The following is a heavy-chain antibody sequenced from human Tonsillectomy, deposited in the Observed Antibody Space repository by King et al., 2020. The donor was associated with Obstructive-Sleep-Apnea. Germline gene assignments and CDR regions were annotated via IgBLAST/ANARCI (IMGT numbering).Heavy chain of an antibody. D-gene: IGHD1-26*01. V-gene: IGHV4-31*03. Sequence: VQLQESGPGLVKPSQTLSLTCTVSGGSVSSGGYYWSWIRQHPGKGLEWIGYIYYSGSTYYNPSLKSRVTISVDTSKNQFSLKLSSLTAADTAVYYCASSRGSGAYYYYYGMDVWGQGTTVTVSS. CDR2: IYYSGST. CDR1: GGSVSSGGYY. J-gene: IGHJ6*02. CDR3: ASSRGSGAYYYYYGMDV.